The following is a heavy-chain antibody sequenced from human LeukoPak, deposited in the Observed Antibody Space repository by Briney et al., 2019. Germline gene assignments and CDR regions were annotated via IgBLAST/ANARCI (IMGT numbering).Heavy chain of an antibody. CDR1: GFTFSSYA. CDR3: ARDGPTNWLDP. J-gene: IGHJ5*02. CDR2: ISYDGSNK. V-gene: IGHV3-30-3*01. Sequence: GRSLRLSCAASGFTFSSYAMHWVRQAPGKGLEWVAVISYDGSNKYYADSVKGRFTISRDNSKNTLYLQMNSLRAEDTAVYYCARDGPTNWLDPCGQGTLVTVSS.